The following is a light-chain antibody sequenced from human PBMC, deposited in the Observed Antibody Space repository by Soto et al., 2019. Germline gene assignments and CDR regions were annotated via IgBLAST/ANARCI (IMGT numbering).Light chain of an antibody. Sequence: QSALTQPASVSGSPGQSITISCSGTSSDVGSYDHVSWYQQHPGKAPKLMIYDVSNRPSGISNRFSGSKSGNTASLTISGLQAEDEADYYCGSYTTSSNYVFGTGTKATV. CDR1: SSDVGSYDH. V-gene: IGLV2-14*01. CDR2: DVS. CDR3: GSYTTSSNYV. J-gene: IGLJ1*01.